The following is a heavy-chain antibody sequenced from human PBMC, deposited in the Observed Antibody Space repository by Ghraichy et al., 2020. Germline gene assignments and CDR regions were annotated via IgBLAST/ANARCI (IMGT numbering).Heavy chain of an antibody. CDR3: AKGWNGFVYLGPEWFGL. D-gene: IGHD1-1*01. Sequence: GGSLRLSCVASQFHFSAYGMSWVRQAPGKGLELVSDISPSGSRTDYADSVKGRFIVSRDNSKNMLYLQMDSLRAEDTAMYYCAKGWNGFVYLGPEWFGLWGQGTLVTVSS. CDR1: QFHFSAYG. V-gene: IGHV3-23*01. CDR2: ISPSGSRT. J-gene: IGHJ5*02.